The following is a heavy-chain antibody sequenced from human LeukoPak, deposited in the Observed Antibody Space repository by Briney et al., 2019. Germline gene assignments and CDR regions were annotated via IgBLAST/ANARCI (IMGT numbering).Heavy chain of an antibody. J-gene: IGHJ4*02. Sequence: GGSLRLSCAASKFTFSSYNMNWVRQAPGKGLEWVSSISSTRRYIYYADSVKGRFTISRDNAKNSLFLQMNSLRAEDTAVYYCAREVFWSGYFANLHFDYWGRGTLVTVSS. CDR3: AREVFWSGYFANLHFDY. CDR1: KFTFSSYN. D-gene: IGHD3-3*01. CDR2: ISSTRRYI. V-gene: IGHV3-21*06.